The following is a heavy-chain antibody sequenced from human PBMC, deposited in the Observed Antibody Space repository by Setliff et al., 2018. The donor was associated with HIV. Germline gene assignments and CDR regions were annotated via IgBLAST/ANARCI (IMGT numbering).Heavy chain of an antibody. CDR2: VYASGAT. D-gene: IGHD6-6*01. Sequence: GGSLRLSCVASGFTVSGNYVSWVRQAPGKGLEWVSGVYASGATHYAESVKGRFTISTDSSKNTLYLQLNSLRTEDTAMYYCASSLYRASRDNWGQGTLVTVSS. V-gene: IGHV3-66*02. CDR3: ASSLYRASRDN. CDR1: GFTVSGNY. J-gene: IGHJ1*01.